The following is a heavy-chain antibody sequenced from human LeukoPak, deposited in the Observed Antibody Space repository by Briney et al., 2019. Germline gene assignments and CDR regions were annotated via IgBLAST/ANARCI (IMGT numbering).Heavy chain of an antibody. CDR3: ARGAPYDSSGYEPDLDY. Sequence: GASVKVSCKASGYTFTGYYMHWVRQAPGQGLEWMGWINPNSGGTNYAQKFQGRVTMTRDTSISTAYMELSRLRSDDTAVYYCARGAPYDSSGYEPDLDYWGQGTLVTVSS. V-gene: IGHV1-2*02. J-gene: IGHJ4*02. D-gene: IGHD3-22*01. CDR1: GYTFTGYY. CDR2: INPNSGGT.